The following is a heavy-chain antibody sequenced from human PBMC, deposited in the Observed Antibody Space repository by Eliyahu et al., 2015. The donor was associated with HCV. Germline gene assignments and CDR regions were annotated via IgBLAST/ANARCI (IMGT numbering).Heavy chain of an antibody. D-gene: IGHD3-22*01. CDR1: GFXFSSYS. CDR2: ISSSGSTK. V-gene: IGHV3-48*01. J-gene: IGHJ3*02. Sequence: EVQLVESGGGLVQPGGSLRLSCAASGFXFSSYSMNWVRQAPGKGLEWVSYISSSGSTKYYADSVKGRFTVSRDNAKNSLYLQMNSLRAEDTAVYYCARDPYYDSSGYSSDAFDIWGQGTMVTVSS. CDR3: ARDPYYDSSGYSSDAFDI.